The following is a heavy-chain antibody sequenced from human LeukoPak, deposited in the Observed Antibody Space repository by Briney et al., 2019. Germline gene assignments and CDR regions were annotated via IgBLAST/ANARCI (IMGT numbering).Heavy chain of an antibody. D-gene: IGHD3-10*01. J-gene: IGHJ4*02. CDR2: INSDGSST. CDR1: GFSFSNYW. Sequence: PGGSLRLSCAASGFSFSNYWMHWVRQAPGKGLVWVSHINSDGSSTNYADSVKGRFTISRDNAKNTLYLQVNSLRAEDTAVYYCARLPSGDYWGQGTLVTVSS. CDR3: ARLPSGDY. V-gene: IGHV3-74*01.